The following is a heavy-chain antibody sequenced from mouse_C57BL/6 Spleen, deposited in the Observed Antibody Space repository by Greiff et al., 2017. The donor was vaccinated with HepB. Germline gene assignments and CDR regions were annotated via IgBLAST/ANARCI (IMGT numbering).Heavy chain of an antibody. CDR2: ISYSGST. Sequence: EVQLQQSGPGMVKPSQSLSLTCTVTGYSITSGYDWHWIRHFPGNKLEWMGYISYSGSTNYNPSLKSRISITHDTSKNHFFLKLNSVTTEDTATYYCARGTYDAGGFAYWGQGTLVTVSA. CDR1: GYSITSGYD. D-gene: IGHD2-12*01. V-gene: IGHV3-1*01. CDR3: ARGTYDAGGFAY. J-gene: IGHJ3*01.